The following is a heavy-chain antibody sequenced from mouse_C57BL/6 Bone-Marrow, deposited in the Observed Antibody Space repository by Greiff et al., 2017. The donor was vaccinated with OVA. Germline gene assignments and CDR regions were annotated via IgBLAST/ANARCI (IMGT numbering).Heavy chain of an antibody. CDR2: IDPETGGT. V-gene: IGHV1-15*01. CDR1: GYTFTDYE. J-gene: IGHJ3*01. CDR3: TRRGYYGSSTWFAY. D-gene: IGHD1-1*01. Sequence: QVQLQQSGAELVRPGASVTLSCKASGYTFTDYEMHWVKQTPVHCLEWIGAIDPETGGTAYNQKFKGKAILTADKSSSTAYMELRSLTSEDSAVYYCTRRGYYGSSTWFAYWGQGTLVTVSA.